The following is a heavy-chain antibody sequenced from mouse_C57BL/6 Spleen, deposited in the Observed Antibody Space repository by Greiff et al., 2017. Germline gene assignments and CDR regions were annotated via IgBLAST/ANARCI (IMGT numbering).Heavy chain of an antibody. J-gene: IGHJ2*01. D-gene: IGHD2-4*01. CDR3: ARGDYDYDDGYYFDY. V-gene: IGHV1-47*01. Sequence: VQLQQSGAELVKPGASVKMSCKASGYTFTTYPIEWMKQNHGKSLEWIGNFHPYNDATKYNEKFKGKATLTVEKSSSTVYLELSRLTSDDSAVYYCARGDYDYDDGYYFDYWGQGTTLTVSS. CDR2: FHPYNDAT. CDR1: GYTFTTYP.